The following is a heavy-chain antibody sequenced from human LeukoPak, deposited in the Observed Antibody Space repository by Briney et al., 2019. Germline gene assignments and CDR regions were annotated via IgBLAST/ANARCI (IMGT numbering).Heavy chain of an antibody. CDR2: ISSNGGST. Sequence: QTGGSLRLSCAASGFTFSSYAMHWVRQAPGKGLEYVSAISSNGGSTYYANSVKGRFTISRDNSKNTLYLQMNSLRAEDTAVYYCAKDSSGVYYYGSGSPSRSPFDPWGQGTLVTVSS. CDR3: AKDSSGVYYYGSGSPSRSPFDP. J-gene: IGHJ5*02. CDR1: GFTFSSYA. V-gene: IGHV3-64*01. D-gene: IGHD3-10*01.